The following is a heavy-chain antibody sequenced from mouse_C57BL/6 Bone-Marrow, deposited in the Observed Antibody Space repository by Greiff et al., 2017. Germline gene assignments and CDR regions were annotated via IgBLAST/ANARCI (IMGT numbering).Heavy chain of an antibody. J-gene: IGHJ1*03. CDR2: IDPSDSYT. CDR1: GYTFTSYW. V-gene: IGHV1-50*01. CDR3: ARYYYGSSYYYWYFDV. Sequence: QVQLQQPGAELVKPGASVKLSCKASGYTFTSYWMQWVKQRPGQGLEWIGEIDPSDSYTNYNQKFKGKATLTVDTSSSTAYMQLSSLTSEDSAVYYCARYYYGSSYYYWYFDVWGTGTTVTVSS. D-gene: IGHD1-1*01.